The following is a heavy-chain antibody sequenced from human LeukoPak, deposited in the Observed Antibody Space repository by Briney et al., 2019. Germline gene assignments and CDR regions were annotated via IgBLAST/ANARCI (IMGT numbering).Heavy chain of an antibody. CDR3: ASPDGRGGYDFAY. D-gene: IGHD6-25*01. J-gene: IGHJ4*02. V-gene: IGHV5-10-1*01. CDR2: IDPSDSYT. Sequence: GESLEPHWQGSGYSFTSYLIDWVRQMPGKGLEWMGRIDPSDSYTNYSPSFQGHVTISADKSISTAYLQWSSLKASDTAMYYCASPDGRGGYDFAYWGTRVLVTFSS. CDR1: GYSFTSYL.